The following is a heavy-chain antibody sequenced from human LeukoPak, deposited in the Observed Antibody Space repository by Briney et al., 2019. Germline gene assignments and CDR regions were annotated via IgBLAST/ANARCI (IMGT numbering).Heavy chain of an antibody. D-gene: IGHD3-22*01. CDR3: ARDNGAYYYDSSGYPGI. CDR1: GGTFSSYA. CDR2: IIPIFGTA. V-gene: IGHV1-69*05. J-gene: IGHJ3*02. Sequence: SVKVSCKASGGTFSSYAISWVRQAAGQGLEWMGRIIPIFGTANYAQKFQGRVTITTDESTSTAYMELSSLRSEDTAVYYCARDNGAYYYDSSGYPGIWGQGTMVTVSS.